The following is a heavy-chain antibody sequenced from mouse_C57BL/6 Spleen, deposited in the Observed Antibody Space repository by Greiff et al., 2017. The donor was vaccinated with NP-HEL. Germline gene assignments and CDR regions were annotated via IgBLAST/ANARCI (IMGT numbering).Heavy chain of an antibody. CDR2: ISSGSSTI. CDR3: AREGWLLRGFAY. CDR1: GFTFSDYG. Sequence: EVKLMESGGGLVKPGGSLKLSCAASGFTFSDYGMHWVRQAPEKGLEWVAYISSGSSTIYYADTVKGRFTISRDNAKNTLFLQMTSLRSEDTAMYYCAREGWLLRGFAYWGQGTLVTVSA. D-gene: IGHD2-3*01. J-gene: IGHJ3*01. V-gene: IGHV5-17*01.